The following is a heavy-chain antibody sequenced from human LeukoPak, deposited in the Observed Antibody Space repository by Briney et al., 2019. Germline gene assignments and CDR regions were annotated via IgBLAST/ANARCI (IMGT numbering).Heavy chain of an antibody. D-gene: IGHD6-13*01. V-gene: IGHV4-34*01. J-gene: IGHJ5*02. CDR2: INHSGST. CDR1: GGSFSGYY. Sequence: SETLSLTCAVYGGSFSGYYWSWIRQPPGEGLEWIGEINHSGSTNYNPSLKSRVTISVDTSKNQFSLKLSSVTAADTAVYYCARGRRSSSWFDPWGQGTLVTVSS. CDR3: ARGRRSSSWFDP.